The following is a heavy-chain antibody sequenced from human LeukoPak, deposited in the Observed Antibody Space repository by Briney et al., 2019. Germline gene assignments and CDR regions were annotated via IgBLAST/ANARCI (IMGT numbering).Heavy chain of an antibody. D-gene: IGHD6-6*01. J-gene: IGHJ4*02. V-gene: IGHV4-39*07. CDR3: ARLSIAARSLDY. Sequence: SETLSLTCTVSGGSISSSSYYWGWIRQPPGKGLEWIGSIYYSGSTYYNPSLKSRVTISVDTSKNQFSLKLSSVTAADTAVYYCARLSIAARSLDYWGQGTLVTVSS. CDR1: GGSISSSSYY. CDR2: IYYSGST.